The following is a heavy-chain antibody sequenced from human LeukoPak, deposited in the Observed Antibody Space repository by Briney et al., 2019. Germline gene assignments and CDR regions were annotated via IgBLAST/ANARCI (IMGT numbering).Heavy chain of an antibody. CDR1: GYTFTSYD. V-gene: IGHV1-8*01. J-gene: IGHJ4*02. CDR2: MNPNSGNT. CDR3: ARRLTMVRGGVGY. Sequence: ASVTVSCKASGYTFTSYDINWVRQATGQGLEWMGWMNPNSGNTGYAQKFQGRVTMTRNTSISTAYMELSSLRSEDTAVYYCARRLTMVRGGVGYWGQGTLVTVSS. D-gene: IGHD3-10*01.